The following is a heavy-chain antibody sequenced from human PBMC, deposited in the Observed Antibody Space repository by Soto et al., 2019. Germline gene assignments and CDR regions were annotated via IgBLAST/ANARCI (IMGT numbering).Heavy chain of an antibody. D-gene: IGHD5-12*01. V-gene: IGHV4-59*08. Sequence: PETLSLTCTVSGGSISSHYLTWLPQPPGRGLEWIGYIYYAGSTKYNPSLTSRVTISVDPSKNHFSLTVTSVTAADTAVYYCARRILATETFDYWGQGTLVTVSS. CDR2: IYYAGST. CDR3: ARRILATETFDY. J-gene: IGHJ4*02. CDR1: GGSISSHY.